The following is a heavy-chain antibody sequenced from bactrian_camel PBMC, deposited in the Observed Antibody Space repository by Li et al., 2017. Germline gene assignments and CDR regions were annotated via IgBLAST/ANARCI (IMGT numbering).Heavy chain of an antibody. CDR3: AAASCPRGVVVAAADQYEH. V-gene: IGHV3S53*01. D-gene: IGHD7*01. CDR1: GYSSNTFC. J-gene: IGHJ4*01. Sequence: LVESGGGSVEAGGSLRLSCEATGYSSNTFCMGWFRRAPGKQREGIAGIGIDGRTAYAESVKGRFTISQDKAKSTVYLQMNSLQLDDTGVYSCAAASCPRGVVVAAADQYEHWGQGTQVTVS. CDR2: IGIDGRT.